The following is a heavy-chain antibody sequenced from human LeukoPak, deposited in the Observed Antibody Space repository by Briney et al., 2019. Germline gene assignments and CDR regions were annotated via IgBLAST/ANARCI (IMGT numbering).Heavy chain of an antibody. CDR3: AKDSKIVGPTFRSYHYMDV. D-gene: IGHD1-26*01. CDR1: GFTFTTYA. V-gene: IGHV3-23*01. CDR2: ITGSGGST. J-gene: IGHJ6*03. Sequence: GGSLRLSCGASGFTFTTYAMTWVRQAPGKGLEWVSSITGSGGSTYYGDSVKGRFTISRDNSKNTLYLQMNSLRVEDTAVYYCAKDSKIVGPTFRSYHYMDVWGKGTTVTVSS.